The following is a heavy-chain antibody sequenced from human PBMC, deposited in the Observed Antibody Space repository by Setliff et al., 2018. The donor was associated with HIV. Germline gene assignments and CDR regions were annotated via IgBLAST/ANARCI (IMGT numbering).Heavy chain of an antibody. D-gene: IGHD3-3*01. Sequence: GGSLRLSCAASGFTFSSYTMSWVRQAPGKGLEWVSGIYDSGDRTYYADSVKGRFTISRDNSKNTLYLQMNSLRAADTAVYYCTRNGVPGYMDVWGKGTTVTVSS. V-gene: IGHV3-23*01. CDR3: TRNGVPGYMDV. J-gene: IGHJ6*03. CDR2: IYDSGDRT. CDR1: GFTFSSYT.